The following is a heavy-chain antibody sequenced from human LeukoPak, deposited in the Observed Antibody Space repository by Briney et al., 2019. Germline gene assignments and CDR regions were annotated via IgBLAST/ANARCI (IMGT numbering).Heavy chain of an antibody. D-gene: IGHD2-15*01. J-gene: IGHJ4*02. Sequence: GESLKISCKGSGYSFTSDWIGWVRQMPGKGPEWMGVIYPGDSETRYSPSFQGQVTISADKSIGTAYLQWSSLKASDSAMYYCARRCSGGNCNSFDYWGQGSLVTVSS. V-gene: IGHV5-51*01. CDR1: GYSFTSDW. CDR3: ARRCSGGNCNSFDY. CDR2: IYPGDSET.